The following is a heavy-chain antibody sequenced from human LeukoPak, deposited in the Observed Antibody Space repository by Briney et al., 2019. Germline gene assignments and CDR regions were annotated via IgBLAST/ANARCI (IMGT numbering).Heavy chain of an antibody. Sequence: SVKVSCKASGGTFSSYAISWVRQAPGQGLEWMGGIIPIFGTANYAQKFQGRVTITADKSTSTAYMELSSLRSEDTAVYYCAREGMTAPTGFDPWGQGTLVTVSS. CDR2: IIPIFGTA. D-gene: IGHD2-21*02. V-gene: IGHV1-69*06. J-gene: IGHJ5*02. CDR3: AREGMTAPTGFDP. CDR1: GGTFSSYA.